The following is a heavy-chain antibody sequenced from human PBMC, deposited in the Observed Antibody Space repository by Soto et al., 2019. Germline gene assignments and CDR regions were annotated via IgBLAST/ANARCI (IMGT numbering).Heavy chain of an antibody. CDR3: ARGALLDLHNYFALDV. CDR1: GDSFTNDD. J-gene: IGHJ6*02. V-gene: IGHV1-69*06. Sequence: QVQLVQSGAEVKKPGSSVKVSCKASGDSFTNDDVNWVRQAPGQGLEWVGGFIPHIGPAKYPQKVQGRATIAAETTTNTVFMELLSLTSVDTAIYYCARGALLDLHNYFALDVWGQGTSVTVSS. CDR2: FIPHIGPA. D-gene: IGHD3-10*01.